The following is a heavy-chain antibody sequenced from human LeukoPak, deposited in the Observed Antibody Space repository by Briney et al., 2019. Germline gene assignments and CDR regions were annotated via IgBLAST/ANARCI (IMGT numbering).Heavy chain of an antibody. CDR3: AGSNWLRKNFFDY. V-gene: IGHV4-59*01. Sequence: SETLSLTCTVSGGSTSGYYWSWIRQPPGKGLEWIGYIYYSGSTNYNPSLKSRVTISVDTSKNQFSLTLSSVTAADTAVYYCAGSNWLRKNFFDYWGQGTLVTVSS. CDR1: GGSTSGYY. D-gene: IGHD6-13*01. CDR2: IYYSGST. J-gene: IGHJ4*02.